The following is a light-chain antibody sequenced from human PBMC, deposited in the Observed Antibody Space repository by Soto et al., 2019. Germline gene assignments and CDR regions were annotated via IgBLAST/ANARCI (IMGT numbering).Light chain of an antibody. J-gene: IGKJ4*01. CDR1: QGIGNF. CDR2: PAS. CDR3: LQFVSYPLT. V-gene: IGKV1-9*01. Sequence: DIQLTQSPSFLSASVGDRVTIACRASQGIGNFLAWYQQKPGQGPELLIYPASTLQSGVPSRFSGSGSGTEFTLTISSLQPEDFASYYCLQFVSYPLTFGGGTQVEIK.